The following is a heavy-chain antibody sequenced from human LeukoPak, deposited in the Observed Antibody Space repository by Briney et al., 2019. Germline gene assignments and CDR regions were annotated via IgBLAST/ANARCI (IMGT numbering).Heavy chain of an antibody. CDR1: GYSISSGYY. D-gene: IGHD3-22*01. Sequence: KASETLSLTCAVSGYSISSGYYWGWIRQPPGQGLEWIGYIYYSGSTNYNPSLKGRVTISVDTSKNQFSLKLSSVTAADTAVYYCARCYYDSSGYYYYYYYMDVWGKGTTVTVSS. J-gene: IGHJ6*03. CDR2: IYYSGST. V-gene: IGHV4-61*01. CDR3: ARCYYDSSGYYYYYYYMDV.